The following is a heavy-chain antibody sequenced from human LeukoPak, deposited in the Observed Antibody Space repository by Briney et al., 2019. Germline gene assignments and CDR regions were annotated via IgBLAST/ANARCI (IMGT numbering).Heavy chain of an antibody. D-gene: IGHD3-22*01. J-gene: IGHJ4*02. Sequence: GGSLRLSCAASGFTFSSYAMSWVRQAPGKGLEWVSAISGSGGSTYYADSVKGRFTISRDNSKNTLYLQMNSLRAEDTAIYFCAKGYFDTSGNSLFDYWGQGTLVTVSS. CDR2: ISGSGGST. CDR1: GFTFSSYA. CDR3: AKGYFDTSGNSLFDY. V-gene: IGHV3-23*01.